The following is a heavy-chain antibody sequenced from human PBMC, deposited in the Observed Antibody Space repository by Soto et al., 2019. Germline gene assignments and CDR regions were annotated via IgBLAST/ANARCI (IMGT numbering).Heavy chain of an antibody. D-gene: IGHD5-18*01. CDR3: AATGYTYGYHFDH. V-gene: IGHV5-10-1*01. CDR1: GYTFTSYW. J-gene: IGHJ4*02. CDR2: IDPSDSST. Sequence: GESLKISCKASGYTFTSYWITWVRQMPGKGLEWMGRIDPSDSSTKYSPSFQGHVTISTDKSITTAHLQWTSLKVSDAAIYYCAATGYTYGYHFDHWGQGTQVTVSS.